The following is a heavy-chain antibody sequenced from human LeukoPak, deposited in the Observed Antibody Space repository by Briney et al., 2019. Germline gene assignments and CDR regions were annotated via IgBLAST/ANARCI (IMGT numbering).Heavy chain of an antibody. CDR3: AKDKVVGGSIGRDYYYYGMDV. Sequence: GRSLRLSCAASGFTFSSYGMHWVRQAPGKGLEWVAVISYDGSNKYYADSVKGRFTISRDNSKNTLYLQMNSLRAEDTAVYYCAKDKVVGGSIGRDYYYYGMDVWGQGTTVTVSS. D-gene: IGHD1-26*01. CDR1: GFTFSSYG. V-gene: IGHV3-30*18. J-gene: IGHJ6*02. CDR2: ISYDGSNK.